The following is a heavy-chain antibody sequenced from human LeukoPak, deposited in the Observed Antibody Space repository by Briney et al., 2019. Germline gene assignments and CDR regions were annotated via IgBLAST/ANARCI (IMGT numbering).Heavy chain of an antibody. J-gene: IGHJ5*02. V-gene: IGHV4-61*02. CDR3: AREVIAAHNWFDP. D-gene: IGHD6-6*01. Sequence: PSETLSLTCTVSGGSISSSSYSWSWIRQPAGKGLEWIGRFFTTGSTNYNPSLKSRLTISVDTSKNQFSLKLSSVTAADTAVYYCAREVIAAHNWFDPWGQGALVTVSS. CDR1: GGSISSSSYS. CDR2: FFTTGST.